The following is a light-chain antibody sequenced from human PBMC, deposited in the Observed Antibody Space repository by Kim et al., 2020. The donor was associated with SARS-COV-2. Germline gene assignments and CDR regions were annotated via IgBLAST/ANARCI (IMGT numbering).Light chain of an antibody. V-gene: IGLV1-47*01. J-gene: IGLJ2*01. CDR1: SSNIGSNY. CDR3: AAWDDSLSGYVV. CDR2: RNN. Sequence: RVTISCSGSSSNIGSNYVYLYQPLPGTTPTLLIYRNNQRPSGVPDRFSGSKSGTSASLAISGLRSEDEADYYCAAWDDSLSGYVVFGGGTQLTVL.